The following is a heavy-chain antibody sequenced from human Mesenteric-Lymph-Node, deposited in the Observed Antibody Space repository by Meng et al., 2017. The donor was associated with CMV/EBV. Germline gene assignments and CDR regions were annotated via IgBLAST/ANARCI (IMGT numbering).Heavy chain of an antibody. CDR2: IIPILGIA. V-gene: IGHV1-69*02. D-gene: IGHD6-13*01. CDR3: AGGIAAAGSRWFDP. Sequence: QVQLVQSGAAVKKPGSSVKVCCKASGGTFSSYTISWVRQAPGQGLEWMGRIIPILGIANYAQKFQGRVTITADKSTSTAYMELSSLRSEDTAVYYCAGGIAAAGSRWFDPWGQGTLVTVSS. CDR1: GGTFSSYT. J-gene: IGHJ5*02.